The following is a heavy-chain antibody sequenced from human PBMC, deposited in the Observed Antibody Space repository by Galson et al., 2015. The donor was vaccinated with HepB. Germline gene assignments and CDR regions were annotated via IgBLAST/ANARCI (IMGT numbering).Heavy chain of an antibody. D-gene: IGHD3-16*01. CDR3: ARGGRFFDL. J-gene: IGHJ2*01. Sequence: CAISGDSVSTSSTTWNWIRQSPSRGLEWLGRTYYKSKWYNDYAVSVKSRIIINPDTSKNQFSLQLSSVTPEDTAVYYCARGGRFFDLWGRGTLVTVSS. V-gene: IGHV6-1*01. CDR2: TYYKSKWYN. CDR1: GDSVSTSSTT.